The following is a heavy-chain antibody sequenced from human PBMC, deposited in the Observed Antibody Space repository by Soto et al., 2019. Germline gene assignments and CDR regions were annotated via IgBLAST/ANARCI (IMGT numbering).Heavy chain of an antibody. V-gene: IGHV4-39*01. CDR1: GGSISSSSYY. CDR3: ARRGVVRGVPLATILGFDP. CDR2: IYYSGST. Sequence: QLQLQESGPGLVKPSETLSLTCTVSGGSISSSSYYWGWIRQPPGKGLEWIGSIYYSGSTYYNPSLKSRVTISVDTSKNQFSLKLSSVTAADTAVYYCARRGVVRGVPLATILGFDPWGQGTLVTVSS. J-gene: IGHJ5*02. D-gene: IGHD3-10*01.